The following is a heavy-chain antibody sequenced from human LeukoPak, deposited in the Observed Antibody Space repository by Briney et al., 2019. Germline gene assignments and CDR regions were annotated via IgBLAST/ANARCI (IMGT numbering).Heavy chain of an antibody. D-gene: IGHD7-27*01. Sequence: ASVKLSCNASGHTSTRYYMHWVRQAPRQRLEWMGWINPNSGGTNYAQKFQGRVTMTRDTSISTAYMELSRLRSDETAVYYCARELGIDGRKGDWFDPWGQGTLVTVSS. J-gene: IGHJ5*02. V-gene: IGHV1-2*02. CDR3: ARELGIDGRKGDWFDP. CDR2: INPNSGGT. CDR1: GHTSTRYY.